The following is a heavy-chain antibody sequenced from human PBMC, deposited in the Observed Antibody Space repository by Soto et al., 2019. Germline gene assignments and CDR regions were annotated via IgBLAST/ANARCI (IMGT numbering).Heavy chain of an antibody. CDR1: CDSITNTTYY. V-gene: IGHV4-39*01. D-gene: IGHD4-4*01. CDR2: VYKSGST. J-gene: IGHJ4*02. Sequence: SETLSLTCSFSCDSITNTTYYWDWIRQPPGKGLEWLGSVYKSGSTYDNPSLKSRVTVSVDTAKNQFSLELDSVTAADTAVYYCASQRDGYSIDYWGQGSLVTVSS. CDR3: ASQRDGYSIDY.